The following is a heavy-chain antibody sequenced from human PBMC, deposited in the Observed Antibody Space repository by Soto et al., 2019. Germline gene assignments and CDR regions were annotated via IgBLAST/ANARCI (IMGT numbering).Heavy chain of an antibody. J-gene: IGHJ6*02. CDR1: GFTFSSYG. Sequence: SLRLSCAASGFTFSSYGVHWVRQAPGKGLEWVAVISYDGSNKYYADSVKGRFTISRDNSKNTLYLQMNSLRAEDTAVYYCAKDRPSGSRPYYYGMDVWGQGTTVTVSS. CDR3: AKDRPSGSRPYYYGMDV. V-gene: IGHV3-30*18. D-gene: IGHD1-26*01. CDR2: ISYDGSNK.